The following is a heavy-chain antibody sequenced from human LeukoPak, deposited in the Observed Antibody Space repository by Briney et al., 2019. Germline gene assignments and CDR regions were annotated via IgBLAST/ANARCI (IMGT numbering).Heavy chain of an antibody. CDR3: ARVSSSYYYYYGMDV. D-gene: IGHD6-6*01. V-gene: IGHV1-2*02. J-gene: IGHJ6*02. CDR1: GYTFTGYY. CDR2: INPNSGGT. Sequence: ASVEVSCKASGYTFTGYYMHWVRQAPGQGLEWMGWINPNSGGTNYAQKFQGRVTMTRDTSISTAYMELSRLRSDDTAVYYCARVSSSYYYYYGMDVWGQGTTVTVSS.